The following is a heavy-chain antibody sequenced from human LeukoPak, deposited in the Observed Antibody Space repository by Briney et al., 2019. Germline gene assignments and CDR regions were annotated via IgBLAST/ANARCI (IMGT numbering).Heavy chain of an antibody. Sequence: GASVKVSCKASGYTFTSYGISWVRQAPGQGLEWMGWISAYNGNTNYAQKLQGRVTMTTDTSTSTAYMELRSLRSDDTAVYYCARDFRSYSSGWYLMGYWGQGTLVTVSS. CDR1: GYTFTSYG. CDR2: ISAYNGNT. D-gene: IGHD6-19*01. J-gene: IGHJ4*02. V-gene: IGHV1-18*01. CDR3: ARDFRSYSSGWYLMGY.